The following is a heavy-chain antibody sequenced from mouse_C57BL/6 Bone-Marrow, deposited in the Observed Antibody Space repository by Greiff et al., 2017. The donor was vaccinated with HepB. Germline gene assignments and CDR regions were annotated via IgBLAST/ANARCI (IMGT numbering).Heavy chain of an antibody. CDR1: GYTFTTYP. J-gene: IGHJ2*01. CDR2: FHPYNDDT. CDR3: ARMASSGYRYFDY. D-gene: IGHD3-2*02. Sequence: VQLQESGAELVKPGASVKMSCKASGYTFTTYPIEWMKQNHGKSLEWIGNFHPYNDDTKYNEKFKGKATLTVEKSSSTVYLELSRLTSDYSAFYYCARMASSGYRYFDYWGQGTTLTVSS. V-gene: IGHV1-47*01.